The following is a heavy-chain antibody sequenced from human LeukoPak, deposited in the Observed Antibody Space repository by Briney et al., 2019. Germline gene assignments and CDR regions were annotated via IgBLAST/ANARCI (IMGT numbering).Heavy chain of an antibody. J-gene: IGHJ4*02. CDR1: GFNVSRNY. V-gene: IGHV3-66*02. Sequence: GGSLRLSCAASGFNVSRNYMTWLRHAPGKGLEWVSLIYGADAAYYAESVRGRFIISRDNLKNTLFLQMNSLRVEDTAVYYCVTSTGQQFIPYDYWGEGPHVSVSS. CDR3: VTSTGQQFIPYDY. D-gene: IGHD6-13*01. CDR2: IYGADAA.